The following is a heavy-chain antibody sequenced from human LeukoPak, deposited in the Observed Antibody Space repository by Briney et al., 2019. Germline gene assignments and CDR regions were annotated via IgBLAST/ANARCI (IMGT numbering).Heavy chain of an antibody. J-gene: IGHJ3*02. V-gene: IGHV4-4*09. D-gene: IGHD1-7*01. CDR3: ARLGITGTQGLDAFDI. CDR2: IYTSGST. Sequence: SETLSLTCAVYGGSFSGYYWSWIRQPPGKGLEWIGYIYTSGSTNYNPSLKSRVTISVDTSKNQFSLKLSSVTAADTAVYYCARLGITGTQGLDAFDIWGQGTMVTVSS. CDR1: GGSFSGYY.